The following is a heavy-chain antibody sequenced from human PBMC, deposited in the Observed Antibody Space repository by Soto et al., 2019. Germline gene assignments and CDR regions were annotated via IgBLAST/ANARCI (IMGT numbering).Heavy chain of an antibody. V-gene: IGHV4-31*03. CDR1: GGSISSGGYY. J-gene: IGHJ6*02. CDR3: AREDTTMVRDLDYYYYGMDV. D-gene: IGHD3-10*01. Sequence: QVQLQESGPGLVKPSQTLSLTCTVSGGSISSGGYYWSWIRQHPGKGLEWIGYIYYSGSTYYNPSLKSRVTRSVDKSKNQFSLKLSSLTAADTAVYYCAREDTTMVRDLDYYYYGMDVWGQGTTVTVSS. CDR2: IYYSGST.